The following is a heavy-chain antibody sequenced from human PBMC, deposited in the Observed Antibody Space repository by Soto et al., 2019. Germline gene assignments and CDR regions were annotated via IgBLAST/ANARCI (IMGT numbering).Heavy chain of an antibody. Sequence: EVQLVESGGGVVKPGGSLRLSCVASGFDFSDYTINWVRQGPGQGLEWVSSLTPTTSTYIHYADSMTVRFTILRVSTKNSVCLQMDSLKAEDTAIYDCARGERVGDPMFDYWGQGTLVTVSS. V-gene: IGHV3-21*01. CDR3: ARGERVGDPMFDY. CDR1: GFDFSDYT. D-gene: IGHD4-17*01. CDR2: LTPTTSTYI. J-gene: IGHJ4*02.